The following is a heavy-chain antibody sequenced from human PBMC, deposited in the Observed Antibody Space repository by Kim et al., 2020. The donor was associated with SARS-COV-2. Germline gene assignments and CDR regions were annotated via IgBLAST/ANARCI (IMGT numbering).Heavy chain of an antibody. CDR1: GFTFSSYW. J-gene: IGHJ6*02. Sequence: GGSLRLSCAASGFTFSSYWMSWVRQAPGKGLEWVANIKQDGSEKYYVDSVKGRFTISRDNAKNSLYLQMNSLRAEDTAVYYCARDSWQLDAHPYYYGMDVWGQGTTVTVSS. CDR2: IKQDGSEK. CDR3: ARDSWQLDAHPYYYGMDV. V-gene: IGHV3-7*03. D-gene: IGHD6-6*01.